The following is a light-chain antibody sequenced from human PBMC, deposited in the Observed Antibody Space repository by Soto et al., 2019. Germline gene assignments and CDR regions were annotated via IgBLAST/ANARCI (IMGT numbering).Light chain of an antibody. CDR1: QSVSSSY. J-gene: IGKJ5*01. CDR3: QQSGSSPGVT. Sequence: EIVLTQSPGTLSLSPGERATLSCRASQSVSSSYLAWYQQKPGQSPRLLIYAASSRATGIPDRFSGSGSGTDFTLTISRLEPEDFAVYFCQQSGSSPGVTFGQGTRLEIK. V-gene: IGKV3-20*01. CDR2: AAS.